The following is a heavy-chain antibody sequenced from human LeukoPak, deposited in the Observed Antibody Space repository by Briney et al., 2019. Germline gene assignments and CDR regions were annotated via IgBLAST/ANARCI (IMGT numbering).Heavy chain of an antibody. CDR3: ARDKYENDCSGGSCYWYFDL. V-gene: IGHV3-7*01. D-gene: IGHD2-15*01. CDR1: GFTFSSYW. J-gene: IGHJ2*01. Sequence: GGSLRLSCAASGFTFSSYWMSWVRQAPGKGLEWVANIKQDGSEKYYVDSVKGRFTISRDNAKNSLYLQMNSLRAEDTAVYYCARDKYENDCSGGSCYWYFDLWGRGTLVTVSS. CDR2: IKQDGSEK.